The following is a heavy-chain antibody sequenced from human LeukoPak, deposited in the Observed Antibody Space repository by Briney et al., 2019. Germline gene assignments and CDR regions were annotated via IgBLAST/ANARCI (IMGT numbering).Heavy chain of an antibody. CDR2: MYFSGST. D-gene: IGHD1-26*01. Sequence: PSETLSHSCTVSGGSVSSSFYYWGWIRQPPGKGLEWIGSMYFSGSTHYNPSLKSPVTISVDTSKNQFSLKLTSVTAADTAVYYCANAASYSVDYWGQGTLVTVSS. V-gene: IGHV4-39*01. CDR3: ANAASYSVDY. CDR1: GGSVSSSFYY. J-gene: IGHJ4*02.